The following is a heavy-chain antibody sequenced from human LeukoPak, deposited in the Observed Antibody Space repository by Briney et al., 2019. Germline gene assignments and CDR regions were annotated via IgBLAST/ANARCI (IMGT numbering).Heavy chain of an antibody. CDR3: AKDGYSSGWSSTDYYGMDV. Sequence: GSLRLSCAASGFTFVSYAMSWVRQAPGKGLEWVSAISGSGGSTYYADSVKGRFTISRDNSKNTLYLQMNSLRAEDTAVYYCAKDGYSSGWSSTDYYGMDVWGQGTTVTVSS. D-gene: IGHD6-19*01. CDR1: GFTFVSYA. CDR2: ISGSGGST. V-gene: IGHV3-23*01. J-gene: IGHJ6*02.